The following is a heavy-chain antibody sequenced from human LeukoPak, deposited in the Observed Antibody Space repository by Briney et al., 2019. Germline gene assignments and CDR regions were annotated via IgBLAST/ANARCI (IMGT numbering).Heavy chain of an antibody. Sequence: PGGSLRLSFAASGFPLRSYIVNCVRQAPGKGLEWVSYINIDSITVNYADSVKGRFTISRDNAKNSLYLQMNSLRAEDTAVYYCARARCVNWGQGTLVTVSS. CDR2: INIDSITV. J-gene: IGHJ4*02. D-gene: IGHD5-24*01. V-gene: IGHV3-48*01. CDR3: ARARCVN. CDR1: GFPLRSYI.